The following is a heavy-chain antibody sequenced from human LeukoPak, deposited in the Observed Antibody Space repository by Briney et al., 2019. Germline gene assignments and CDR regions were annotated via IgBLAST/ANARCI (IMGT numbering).Heavy chain of an antibody. V-gene: IGHV4-39*07. J-gene: IGHJ4*02. Sequence: SETLSLTCSVSGGSISSSGDYWGWIRQSPEKGLDWIGSIYSNGNTYYNPSVKSRVTISVDTYKNQFSLKLTSVPAAETTVYYCARSATVTTGYFDYWGQGALVTVSS. CDR1: GGSISSSGDY. D-gene: IGHD4-17*01. CDR3: ARSATVTTGYFDY. CDR2: IYSNGNT.